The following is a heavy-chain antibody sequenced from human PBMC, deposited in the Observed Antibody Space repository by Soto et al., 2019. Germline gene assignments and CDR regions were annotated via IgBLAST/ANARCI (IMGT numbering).Heavy chain of an antibody. CDR1: GFTFSDYY. J-gene: IGHJ6*03. Sequence: PGGSLRVSCAASGFTFSDYYMSWTRQAPGKGLEWVAYISGSSGNIYYADSVKGRFTISRDNAKNSLYLQMNSLRADDTAVYYCARDRYSGSDAYMDVWGNGTTVTVSS. D-gene: IGHD5-12*01. V-gene: IGHV3-11*01. CDR3: ARDRYSGSDAYMDV. CDR2: ISGSSGNI.